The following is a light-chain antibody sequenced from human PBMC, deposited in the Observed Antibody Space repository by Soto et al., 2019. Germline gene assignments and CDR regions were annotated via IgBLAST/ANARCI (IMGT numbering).Light chain of an antibody. V-gene: IGKV1-33*01. CDR3: QQYDNLLRFT. CDR2: DAS. CDR1: QDISNY. J-gene: IGKJ3*01. Sequence: DIQMTQSPSSLSAFVGDRVTITCQASQDISNYLNWYQQKPGKAPKLLIYDASNLETGVPSRFSGSGSGTDFTFTISSLQPEDIATYYCQQYDNLLRFTFGPGTKVDIK.